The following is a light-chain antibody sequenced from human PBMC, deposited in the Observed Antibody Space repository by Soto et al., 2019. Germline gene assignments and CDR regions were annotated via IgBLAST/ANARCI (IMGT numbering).Light chain of an antibody. CDR1: PSLNNR. V-gene: IGKV1-12*01. Sequence: GDRGTITCPARPSLNNRLAWYQQKPGKAPKLLIYGGSGLQRGVPSRFSGSGSGTDFTLTISSLQPEDFASYYCHQAYSSPRTFGQGTKVDIK. J-gene: IGKJ1*01. CDR3: HQAYSSPRT. CDR2: GGS.